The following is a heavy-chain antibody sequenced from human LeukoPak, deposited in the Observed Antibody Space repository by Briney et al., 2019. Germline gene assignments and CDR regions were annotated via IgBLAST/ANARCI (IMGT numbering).Heavy chain of an antibody. J-gene: IGHJ4*02. D-gene: IGHD3-22*01. CDR3: ARDLGLTMIVVVMGY. CDR2: INPSGGST. CDR1: GYTFTSYY. V-gene: IGHV1-46*01. Sequence: ASVKVSCKASGYTFTSYYMHWVRQAPGQGLEWMGIINPSGGSTSYAQKFQGRVTMTRDTSTSTVYMELSSLRSEDTAVYYCARDLGLTMIVVVMGYWGQGTLVTVSS.